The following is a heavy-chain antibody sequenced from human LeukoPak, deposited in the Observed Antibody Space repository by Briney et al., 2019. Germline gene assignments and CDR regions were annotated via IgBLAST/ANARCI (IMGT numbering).Heavy chain of an antibody. V-gene: IGHV1-2*02. CDR3: ARDLEAYSSSWKLFDY. CDR2: INPNSGGT. CDR1: GYTFTSYD. D-gene: IGHD6-13*01. J-gene: IGHJ4*02. Sequence: ASVKVSCKASGYTFTSYDINWVRQATGQGLEWMGWINPNSGGTNYAQKFQGRVTMTRDTSISTAYMELSRLRSDDTAVYYCARDLEAYSSSWKLFDYWGQGTLVNVSS.